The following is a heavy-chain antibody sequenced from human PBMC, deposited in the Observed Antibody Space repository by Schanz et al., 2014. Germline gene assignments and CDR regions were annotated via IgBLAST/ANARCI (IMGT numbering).Heavy chain of an antibody. CDR3: AKARGSYYPPYYYYGMDV. Sequence: QVQLVESGGGVVQPGGSLRLSCAASGFTFSSYGIHWVRQAPGKGLEWVAVISFDGSNKYFADSVKGRFTISRDNSKSTLYLQMNSLRAEDTALYYCAKARGSYYPPYYYYGMDVWGQGTTVTVSS. D-gene: IGHD1-26*01. CDR2: ISFDGSNK. V-gene: IGHV3-30*18. J-gene: IGHJ6*02. CDR1: GFTFSSYG.